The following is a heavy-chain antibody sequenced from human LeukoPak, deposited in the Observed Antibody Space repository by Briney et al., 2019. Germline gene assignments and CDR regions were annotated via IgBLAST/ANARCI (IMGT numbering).Heavy chain of an antibody. J-gene: IGHJ4*02. CDR3: ARDYYDSSGYYQGIDY. Sequence: SVKVSCKASGGTFSSYAISWVRQAPGQGLEWMGRIIPIFGTANYAQKFQGRVTITTDESTSTAYMELSSLRSEDTAVYYCARDYYDSSGYYQGIDYWGQGTLVTVSS. CDR2: IIPIFGTA. D-gene: IGHD3-22*01. CDR1: GGTFSSYA. V-gene: IGHV1-69*05.